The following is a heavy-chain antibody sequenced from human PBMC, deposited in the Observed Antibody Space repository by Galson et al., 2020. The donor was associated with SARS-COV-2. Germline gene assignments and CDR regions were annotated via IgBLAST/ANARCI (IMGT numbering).Heavy chain of an antibody. Sequence: KMSGPTLVKPTQTLTLTCTFSGFSLNTDGVSVGWIRQPPGKALEWLALIYWDDDKHYRSSLKSRLTIAKDTSKNRVILTMTNMDPADTGTYYCARSPTMVIAFDLWGQGTMVTVSS. CDR3: ARSPTMVIAFDL. J-gene: IGHJ3*01. D-gene: IGHD3-10*01. CDR1: GFSLNTDGVS. V-gene: IGHV2-5*02. CDR2: IYWDDDK.